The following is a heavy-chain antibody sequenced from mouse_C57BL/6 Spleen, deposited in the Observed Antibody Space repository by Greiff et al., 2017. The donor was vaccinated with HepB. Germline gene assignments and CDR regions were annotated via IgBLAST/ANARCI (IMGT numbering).Heavy chain of an antibody. CDR1: GYSITSGYD. CDR3: ASDSSGYVYAMDY. J-gene: IGHJ4*01. Sequence: EVQLQQSGPGMVKPSQSLSLTCTVTGYSITSGYDWHWIRHFPGNKLEWMGYISYSGSTNYNPSLKSRISITHDTSKNHFFLKLNSVTTEDTATYYCASDSSGYVYAMDYWGQGTSVTVSS. D-gene: IGHD3-2*02. V-gene: IGHV3-1*01. CDR2: ISYSGST.